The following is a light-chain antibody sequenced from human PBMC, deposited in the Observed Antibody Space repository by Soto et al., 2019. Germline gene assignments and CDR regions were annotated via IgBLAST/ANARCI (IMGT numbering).Light chain of an antibody. Sequence: QSALAQPPSASWSPGQSVTISCTGSGSDIGAYNFVSWYQQHPGKAPKLMIFGVTERPSGVPDRCSGSKSGNTASLTVSGLQADDEAVYYCSSYAGRNIWVFGGGTKLTVL. CDR3: SSYAGRNIWV. V-gene: IGLV2-8*01. CDR2: GVT. CDR1: GSDIGAYNF. J-gene: IGLJ3*02.